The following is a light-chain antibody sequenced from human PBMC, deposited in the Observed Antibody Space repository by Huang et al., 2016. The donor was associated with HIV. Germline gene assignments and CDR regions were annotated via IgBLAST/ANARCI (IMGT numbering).Light chain of an antibody. J-gene: IGKJ2*01. CDR3: QHYNSYPYT. Sequence: DIQMTQSPSTLSASVGDRVTITCRASQSISSWLAWFQHKPGKAPKLLIFDASSLESGVPSRFSGSWSGTEFTLTISSLQPDDFATYYCQHYNSYPYTFGQGTKLEIK. V-gene: IGKV1-5*01. CDR2: DAS. CDR1: QSISSW.